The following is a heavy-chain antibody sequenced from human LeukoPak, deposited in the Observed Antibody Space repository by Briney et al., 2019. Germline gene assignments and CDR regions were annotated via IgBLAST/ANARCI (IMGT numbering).Heavy chain of an antibody. CDR3: AKGVGYYGSGSYMAGMDV. V-gene: IGHV3-9*01. CDR1: GFTFDDYA. J-gene: IGHJ6*02. CDR2: ISWNSGSV. D-gene: IGHD3-10*01. Sequence: GGSLRLSCAASGFTFDDYAMHWVRKAPGKGLEWVSGISWNSGSVGYADSVKGRFTISRDNAKNSLYLQMNGLRAEDTALYYCAKGVGYYGSGSYMAGMDVWGQGTTVTVSS.